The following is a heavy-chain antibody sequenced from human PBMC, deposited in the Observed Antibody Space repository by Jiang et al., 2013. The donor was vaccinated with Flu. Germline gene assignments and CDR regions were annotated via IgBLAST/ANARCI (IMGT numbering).Heavy chain of an antibody. CDR1: GGTFSNHV. D-gene: IGHD1-26*01. J-gene: IGHJ2*01. Sequence: SCKGSGGTFSNHVISWVRQAPGQGLEWMGGFIPMFGTRNYAEKFEDRVTITVDQSTDTAYMELSSLRSEDTAVYYCARDSSSEAYPLLLYYFDLWGRGTLVTVSS. CDR2: FIPMFGTR. CDR3: ARDSSSEAYPLLLYYFDL. V-gene: IGHV1-69*01.